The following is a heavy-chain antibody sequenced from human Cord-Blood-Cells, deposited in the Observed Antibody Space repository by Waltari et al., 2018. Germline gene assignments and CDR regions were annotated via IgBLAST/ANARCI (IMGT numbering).Heavy chain of an antibody. CDR2: ISSSSSYI. Sequence: EVQLVESGGGLVKPGGSLRLSCAASGFTFSSYSMNWVRQAPGKGLEWVSSISSSSSYIYYADSVKARFTISRDNAKNSLYRKMNSLRAEDTAVYYCARAGTAMSFDYWGQGTLVTVSS. CDR3: ARAGTAMSFDY. V-gene: IGHV3-21*01. J-gene: IGHJ4*02. CDR1: GFTFSSYS. D-gene: IGHD2-21*02.